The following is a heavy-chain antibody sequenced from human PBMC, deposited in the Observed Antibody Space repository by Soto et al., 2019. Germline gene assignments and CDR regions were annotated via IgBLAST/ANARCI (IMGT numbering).Heavy chain of an antibody. J-gene: IGHJ4*02. CDR2: IYYSGST. CDR3: ARHNYGSWITYLDY. Sequence: SETLSLTCTVSGGSISGYYWSWIRQPPGKGLEWIGYIYYSGSTNYNPSLKSRVTISVDTSKNQFSLRLNSMTAADTAVYYCARHNYGSWITYLDYWGQGTLVTVSS. V-gene: IGHV4-59*08. D-gene: IGHD3-10*01. CDR1: GGSISGYY.